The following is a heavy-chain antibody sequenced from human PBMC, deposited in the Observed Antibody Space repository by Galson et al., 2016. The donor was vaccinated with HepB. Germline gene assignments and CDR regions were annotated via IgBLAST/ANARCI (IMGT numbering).Heavy chain of an antibody. J-gene: IGHJ6*02. CDR2: IYPGDSDT. Sequence: QSGAEVKKPGESLKMSCKGSGYSFATYWIGWVRQLPGKGLEWMGIIYPGDSDTRYSPSFQGHVTISADKSINTAYLQWSSLKASDTAMYYCARHQHYYGMDVWGQGTTVTVSS. CDR3: ARHQHYYGMDV. V-gene: IGHV5-51*01. CDR1: GYSFATYW.